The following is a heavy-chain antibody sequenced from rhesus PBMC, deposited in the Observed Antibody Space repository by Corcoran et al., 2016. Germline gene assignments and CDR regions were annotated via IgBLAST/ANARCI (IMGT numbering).Heavy chain of an antibody. J-gene: IGHJ3*01. D-gene: IGHD6-25*01. Sequence: QVQLQESGPGLVKPSETLPLTCAVSGASISSNYWSWIRPAPGKGLEWSGRIYGSGGSTDYNPSLKSRVTISIDTSKNQFSLKLSSVTAADTAVYYCARCGGSWWDAFDFWGQGLRVTVSS. V-gene: IGHV4S2*01. CDR2: IYGSGGST. CDR1: GASISSNY. CDR3: ARCGGSWWDAFDF.